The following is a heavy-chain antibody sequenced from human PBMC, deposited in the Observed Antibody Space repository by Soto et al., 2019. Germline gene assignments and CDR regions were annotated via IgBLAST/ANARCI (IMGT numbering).Heavy chain of an antibody. J-gene: IGHJ6*02. CDR2: ISAYNGNT. CDR3: ARQGIFGVVSYYYYGMDV. Sequence: ASVKVSCKASGYTFTSYGISWVRQAPGQGLEWMGWISAYNGNTNYAQKLQGRVTMTTDTSTSTAYMELRSLRSDDTAVYYCARQGIFGVVSYYYYGMDVWGQGTTVTVSS. CDR1: GYTFTSYG. V-gene: IGHV1-18*01. D-gene: IGHD3-3*01.